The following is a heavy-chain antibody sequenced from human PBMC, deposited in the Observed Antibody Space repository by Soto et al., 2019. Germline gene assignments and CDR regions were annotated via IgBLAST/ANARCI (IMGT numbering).Heavy chain of an antibody. CDR2: TNSDGSST. Sequence: EVQLVESGGGLVQPGGSLRLSCAASGFTFSSYWMHWVRQAPGKGLVWVSRTNSDGSSTSYADSVKGRFTISRDNAKNKLDLQMNSLRAEDTAVYYCASGRDYYYYGMDVWGQGTTVTVSS. CDR1: GFTFSSYW. D-gene: IGHD5-12*01. V-gene: IGHV3-74*01. CDR3: ASGRDYYYYGMDV. J-gene: IGHJ6*02.